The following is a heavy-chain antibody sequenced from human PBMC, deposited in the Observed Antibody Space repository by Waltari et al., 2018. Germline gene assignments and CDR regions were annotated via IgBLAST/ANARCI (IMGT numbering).Heavy chain of an antibody. J-gene: IGHJ4*02. V-gene: IGHV4-59*01. CDR2: IYYSVST. CDR3: ARFGGYSYGYDY. D-gene: IGHD5-18*01. CDR1: GGAISSYY. Sequence: QVQLQESGPELVKPSETMSRYCTVSGGAISSYYESLIRQPPGKGLAWIGYIYYSVSTNYNPSLKSRVTISVDTSKNQFSLKLSSVTAADTAVYYCARFGGYSYGYDYWGQGTLVTVSS.